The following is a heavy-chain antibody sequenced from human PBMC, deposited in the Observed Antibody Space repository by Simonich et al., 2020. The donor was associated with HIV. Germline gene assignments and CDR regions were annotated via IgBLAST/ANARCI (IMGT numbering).Heavy chain of an antibody. CDR2: IDHRGST. CDR3: ARDRGYSGYDFDY. D-gene: IGHD5-12*01. Sequence: QVQLPESGPVLVKPSETLSLTCAVSGYSISSGNYWGWIRQPPGKGLVWIGTIDHRGSTYYNPSLTSRVTISIDTAKNQFSLKLSSVTAADTAVYYCARDRGYSGYDFDYWGQGTLVTVSS. J-gene: IGHJ4*02. CDR1: GYSISSGNY. V-gene: IGHV4-38-2*02.